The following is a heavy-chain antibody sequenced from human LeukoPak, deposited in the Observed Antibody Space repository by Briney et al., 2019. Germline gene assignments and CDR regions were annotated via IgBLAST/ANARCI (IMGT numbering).Heavy chain of an antibody. CDR3: TTVANWGHIDY. J-gene: IGHJ4*02. CDR2: IKSKTDGRTT. CDR1: GFTFSNAW. V-gene: IGHV3-15*01. Sequence: GGSLRLSCAASGFTFSNAWMSWVRQAPGKGLEWVGRIKSKTDGRTTDYAAPVKGRFTISRDDSKNTLYLQMNSLKTEDTAVYYCTTVANWGHIDYWGQGTLVTVSS. D-gene: IGHD7-27*01.